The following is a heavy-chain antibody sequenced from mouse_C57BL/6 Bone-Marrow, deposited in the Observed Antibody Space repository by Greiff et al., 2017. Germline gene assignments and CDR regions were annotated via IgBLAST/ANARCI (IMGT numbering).Heavy chain of an antibody. CDR1: GFTFSDYG. V-gene: IGHV5-17*01. Sequence: EVKLMESGGSLVKPGGSLKLSCAASGFTFSDYGMHWVRQAPEKGLAWVAYISSGSSTIYYADTVKGRFTISRDNAKNTLFLQMTSLRSEDTAMYYCARSYGYPLAYWGQGTLVTVSA. CDR2: ISSGSSTI. D-gene: IGHD2-2*01. CDR3: ARSYGYPLAY. J-gene: IGHJ3*01.